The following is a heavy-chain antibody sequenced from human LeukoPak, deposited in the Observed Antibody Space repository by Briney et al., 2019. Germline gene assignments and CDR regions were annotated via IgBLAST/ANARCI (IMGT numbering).Heavy chain of an antibody. CDR1: GFTLTSYG. Sequence: VGSLRLSCAAPGFTLTSYGMHWVRQAPGKGLGWVSVIYSGGNTYYADSAKGRFTISRDNSKNTLHFQCNSLTAEDTTVFYCARAIGGGDGYNSWYFDCWGQGTLVTVSS. D-gene: IGHD5-24*01. J-gene: IGHJ4*02. CDR2: IYSGGNT. CDR3: ARAIGGGDGYNSWYFDC. V-gene: IGHV3-66*01.